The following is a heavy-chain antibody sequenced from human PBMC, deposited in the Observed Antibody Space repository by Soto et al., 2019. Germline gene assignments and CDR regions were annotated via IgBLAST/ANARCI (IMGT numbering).Heavy chain of an antibody. Sequence: GESLKISCAASGFTFSSYAMSWVRQAPGKGLEWVSAISGSGGSTYYADSVKGRFTISRDNSKNTLYLQMNSLRAEDTAVYYCAKDRRGYSYGHDAFDIWGQGTMVTVSS. CDR1: GFTFSSYA. CDR2: ISGSGGST. CDR3: AKDRRGYSYGHDAFDI. V-gene: IGHV3-23*01. D-gene: IGHD5-18*01. J-gene: IGHJ3*02.